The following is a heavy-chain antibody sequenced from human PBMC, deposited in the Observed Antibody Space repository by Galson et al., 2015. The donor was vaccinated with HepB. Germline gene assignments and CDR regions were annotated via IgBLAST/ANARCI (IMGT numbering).Heavy chain of an antibody. CDR3: ARSVLRSGIDLFA. CDR1: GFNFDDYA. J-gene: IGHJ4*01. V-gene: IGHV3-9*01. D-gene: IGHD3-3*01. CDR2: ITRNSGRI. Sequence: SLRLSCAVFGFNFDDYAMHWVRQAPGMGLEWVSGITRNSGRIGYADSVKGRFTISRDNAKNSMYLQMNSLRSEDTAFYHCARSVLRSGIDLFAWGHGTLVTVSS.